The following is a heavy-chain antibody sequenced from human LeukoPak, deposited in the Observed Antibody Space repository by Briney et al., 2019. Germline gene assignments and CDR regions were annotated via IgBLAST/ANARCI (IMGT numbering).Heavy chain of an antibody. J-gene: IGHJ4*02. CDR3: ARHGGGYFDY. D-gene: IGHD2-15*01. Sequence: PSETLSLTCTVSGGSISSYYWSWIRQPPGKGLEWIGYIYTSGSTNYNPSLKSRVTISVDTSKNQFSLKLSSVTAADTAVYHCARHGGGYFDYWGQGTLVTVSS. V-gene: IGHV4-4*09. CDR2: IYTSGST. CDR1: GGSISSYY.